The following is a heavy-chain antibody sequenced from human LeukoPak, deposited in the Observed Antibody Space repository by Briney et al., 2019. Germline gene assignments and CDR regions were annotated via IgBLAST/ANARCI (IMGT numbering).Heavy chain of an antibody. CDR3: ARDGYCGGACYSGGRLDY. V-gene: IGHV3-66*01. Sequence: GGSLRLSCAASGFTVSSNYMSWVRQAPGKGLDWVSLIYSGGSTFYADSVKGRFTISRDNSKNTLFLQMDNLRAEDTAVYYCARDGYCGGACYSGGRLDYWGQGALVTVSS. CDR1: GFTVSSNY. D-gene: IGHD2-21*02. CDR2: IYSGGST. J-gene: IGHJ4*02.